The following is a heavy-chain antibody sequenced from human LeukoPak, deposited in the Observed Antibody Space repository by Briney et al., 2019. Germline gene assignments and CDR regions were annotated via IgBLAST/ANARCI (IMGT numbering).Heavy chain of an antibody. CDR3: ARDSVVPESGSYGFGAFDI. Sequence: GGSLRLSCAASGFTFSSYAMSWVRQAPGKGLEWVSAISGSGGSTYYADSVKGRFTISRDNSKNTLYLQMNSLRAEDTAVYYCARDSVVPESGSYGFGAFDIWGQGTMVTVSS. CDR2: ISGSGGST. CDR1: GFTFSSYA. D-gene: IGHD1-26*01. V-gene: IGHV3-23*01. J-gene: IGHJ3*02.